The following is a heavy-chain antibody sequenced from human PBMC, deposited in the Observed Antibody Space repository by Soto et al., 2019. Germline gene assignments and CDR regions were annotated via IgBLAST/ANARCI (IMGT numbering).Heavy chain of an antibody. CDR3: TTDIWSGRGLDY. J-gene: IGHJ4*02. CDR1: RYGFCNAW. V-gene: IGHV3-15*07. Sequence: GGSRSLDCKASRYGFCNAWPNYYRQTPGKGLEWVGHIKRKIDGETTDYTAPVNGRFTISRDDSENMLYLQMSSLKTEDTALYYCTTDIWSGRGLDYWGQGTQVTVSS. D-gene: IGHD1-26*01. CDR2: IKRKIDGETT.